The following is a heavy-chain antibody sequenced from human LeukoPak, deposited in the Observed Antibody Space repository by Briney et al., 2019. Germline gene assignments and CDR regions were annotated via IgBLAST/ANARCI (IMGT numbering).Heavy chain of an antibody. CDR3: ASTLYRYSSSWYDETDYYYYYGMDV. J-gene: IGHJ6*02. CDR1: GFTFSSYS. CDR2: IYSGGST. D-gene: IGHD6-13*01. V-gene: IGHV3-66*01. Sequence: GGSLRLSCAASGFTFSSYSMNWVRQAPGKGLEWVSVIYSGGSTYYADSVKGRFTISRDNSKNTLYLQMNSLRAEDTAVYYCASTLYRYSSSWYDETDYYYYYGMDVWGQGTTVTVSS.